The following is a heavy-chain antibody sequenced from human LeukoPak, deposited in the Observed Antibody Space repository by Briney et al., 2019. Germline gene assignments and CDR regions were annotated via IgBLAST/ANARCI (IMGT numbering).Heavy chain of an antibody. CDR3: ARQVGGALDY. CDR1: GFTFRTSA. V-gene: IGHV3-21*01. Sequence: GGSLRLSCAASGFTFRTSAMNWVRQAPGEGLEFVSSISSRSDYIYYADSLKDRFTISRDNAKNSLYLQMSSLRAEDTAVYYCARQVGGALDYWGQGTLVTVSS. CDR2: ISSRSDYI. D-gene: IGHD2-21*01. J-gene: IGHJ4*02.